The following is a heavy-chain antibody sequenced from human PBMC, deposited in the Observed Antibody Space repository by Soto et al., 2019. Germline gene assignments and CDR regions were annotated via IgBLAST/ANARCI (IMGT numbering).Heavy chain of an antibody. CDR2: ITPIFGTA. CDR3: ARGPAEKMGYYYGMDV. J-gene: IGHJ6*02. Sequence: GASVKVSCKASGGTFSSYSISWVRQAPGRGLECMVGITPIFGTANYAQKFQGRVTITADESTSTAYMELSSLRSEDTAVYYCARGPAEKMGYYYGMDVWGQGTTVTVSS. CDR1: GGTFSSYS. V-gene: IGHV1-69*13. D-gene: IGHD2-8*01.